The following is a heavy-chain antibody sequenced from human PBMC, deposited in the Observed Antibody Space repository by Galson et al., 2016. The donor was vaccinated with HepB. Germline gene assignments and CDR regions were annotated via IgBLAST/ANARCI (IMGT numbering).Heavy chain of an antibody. CDR3: ARAIMTPSDNWFDP. Sequence: SVKVSCKASGYTFISYYIHWVRQAPGQGLEWMGIINPLSGGTDYAQRFQGRVTMTRDTSTSTVSMELSSLRSEDTAVYYCARAIMTPSDNWFDPWGQGSLVTVSS. CDR2: INPLSGGT. J-gene: IGHJ5*02. V-gene: IGHV1-46*01. D-gene: IGHD2-8*01. CDR1: GYTFISYY.